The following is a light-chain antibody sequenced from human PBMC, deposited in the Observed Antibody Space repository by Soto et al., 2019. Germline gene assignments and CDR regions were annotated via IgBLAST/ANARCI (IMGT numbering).Light chain of an antibody. CDR2: GDS. Sequence: QSWLTQPPPGSGPPGQRVTISCTGSSSNVGAGYDVNWYQQLPETAPKLLIFGDSNRPSGVPDRFSGSKSGTSASLVITGLQADDEADYYCQSNDNGLSGSDVFATGTKVPVL. V-gene: IGLV1-40*01. CDR1: SSNVGAGYD. J-gene: IGLJ1*01. CDR3: QSNDNGLSGSDV.